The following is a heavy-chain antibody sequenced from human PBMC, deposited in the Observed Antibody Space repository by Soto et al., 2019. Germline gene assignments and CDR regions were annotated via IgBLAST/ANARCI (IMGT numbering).Heavy chain of an antibody. D-gene: IGHD6-13*01. V-gene: IGHV3-9*01. CDR2: ISWNSGSI. Sequence: GGSLRLSCAASGFTFDDYAMHWVRQAPGKGLEWVSGISWNSGSIGYADSVKGRFTISRDNAKNSLYLQMNSLRAEDTALYYCAKGSSWYAYYSDYWGQGTLVTVSS. CDR3: AKGSSWYAYYSDY. J-gene: IGHJ4*02. CDR1: GFTFDDYA.